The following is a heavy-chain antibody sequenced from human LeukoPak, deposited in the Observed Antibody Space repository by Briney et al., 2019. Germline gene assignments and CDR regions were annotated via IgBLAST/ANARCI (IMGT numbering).Heavy chain of an antibody. Sequence: SETLSLTCTVSGGSISIYSWSWVRQPPGKGLEWIGHFHYSGSTNYNPSLRSRVTMSVDTSKNQLSLKLSSVTAADTAVYYCAGDQTHCGPTTCHSGWFDPWGQGTLVTVSS. J-gene: IGHJ5*02. CDR2: FHYSGST. D-gene: IGHD2-21*01. CDR1: GGSISIYS. CDR3: AGDQTHCGPTTCHSGWFDP. V-gene: IGHV4-59*01.